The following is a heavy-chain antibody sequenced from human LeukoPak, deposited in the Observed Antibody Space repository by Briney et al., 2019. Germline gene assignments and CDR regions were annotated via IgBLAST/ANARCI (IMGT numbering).Heavy chain of an antibody. Sequence: SETLSLTCTVSGGSISSGGYYWSWIRQHPGKGLEWIGCIYYSGSTYYNPSLKSRVTISVDTSKNQFSLRLSSVTAADTAVYYCARDKWTYDFWSGYNYGMDVWGQGTTVTVSS. CDR3: ARDKWTYDFWSGYNYGMDV. D-gene: IGHD3-3*01. V-gene: IGHV4-31*03. CDR2: IYYSGST. J-gene: IGHJ6*02. CDR1: GGSISSGGYY.